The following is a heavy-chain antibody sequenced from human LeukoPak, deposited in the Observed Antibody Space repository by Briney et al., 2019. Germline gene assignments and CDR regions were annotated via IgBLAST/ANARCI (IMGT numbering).Heavy chain of an antibody. CDR1: GFTFSVYH. CDR2: IWYDGGNK. CDR3: ARDSYGADY. Sequence: GGSLRLSWASSGFTFSVYHMHWGRQAPGKGLEWVGVIWYDGGNKYYADSVKGRFTISRDKSKNTLYLQMNSLRAEDTAFYYCARDSYGADYWGQGTLVTVSS. J-gene: IGHJ4*02. V-gene: IGHV3-33*01. D-gene: IGHD4/OR15-4a*01.